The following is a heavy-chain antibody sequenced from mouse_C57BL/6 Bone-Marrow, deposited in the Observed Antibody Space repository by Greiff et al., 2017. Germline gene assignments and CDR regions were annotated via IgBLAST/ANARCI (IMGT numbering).Heavy chain of an antibody. D-gene: IGHD2-2*01. V-gene: IGHV7-3*01. CDR2: IRNKANGYTT. CDR3: ARYGYDDGGAMDY. CDR1: GFTFTDYY. J-gene: IGHJ4*01. Sequence: EVHLVESGGGLVQPGGSLSLSCAASGFTFTDYYMSWVRQPPGKALEWLGFIRNKANGYTTEYSASVKGRFTISRDNSQSILYLQMNALRAEDSATYYCARYGYDDGGAMDYWGQGTSVTVSS.